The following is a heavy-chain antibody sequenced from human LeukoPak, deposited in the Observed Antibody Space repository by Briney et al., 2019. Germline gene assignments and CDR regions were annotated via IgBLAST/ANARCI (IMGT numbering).Heavy chain of an antibody. CDR1: GFAFNNYW. D-gene: IGHD5-12*01. Sequence: GGSLRLSCVASGFAFNNYWMAWVRQAPGKGLEWVANIKQDGTEKYHVESAQGRFIISRDNARASLYLQMNRLRLEDTAVYYCGSGYNWFDPWGQGTLVTVSS. CDR3: GSGYNWFDP. J-gene: IGHJ5*02. CDR2: IKQDGTEK. V-gene: IGHV3-7*01.